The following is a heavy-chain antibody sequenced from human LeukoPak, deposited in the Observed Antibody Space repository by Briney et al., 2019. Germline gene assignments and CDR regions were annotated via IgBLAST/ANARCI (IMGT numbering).Heavy chain of an antibody. J-gene: IGHJ4*02. D-gene: IGHD6-6*01. CDR3: ARDRSSSSRAFDY. CDR1: GYSISSGYY. V-gene: IGHV4-38-2*02. Sequence: SETLSLTCTVSGYSISSGYYWGWIRQPPGKGLEWIGSIYHSGSTYYNPSLKSRVTISVDTSKNQFSLKLSSVTAADTAVYYCARDRSSSSRAFDYWGQGTLVTVSS. CDR2: IYHSGST.